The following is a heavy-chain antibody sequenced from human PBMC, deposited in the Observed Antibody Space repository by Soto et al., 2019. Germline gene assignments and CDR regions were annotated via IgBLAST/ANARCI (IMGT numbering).Heavy chain of an antibody. V-gene: IGHV3-7*05. J-gene: IGHJ4*02. CDR3: AREGNYDFWSGYYQQKPLDY. CDR2: IKQDGSEK. CDR1: GFTFSSYW. D-gene: IGHD3-3*01. Sequence: PGGSLRLSCAASGFTFSSYWMSWVRQAPGKGLEWVANIKQDGSEKYYVDSLKGRFTISRDNAKNSLYLQMNSLRAEDTAVYYCAREGNYDFWSGYYQQKPLDYWGQRTLVTVSS.